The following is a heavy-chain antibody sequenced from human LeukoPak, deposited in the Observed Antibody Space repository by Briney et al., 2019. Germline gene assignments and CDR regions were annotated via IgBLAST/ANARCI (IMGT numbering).Heavy chain of an antibody. V-gene: IGHV1-69-2*01. CDR1: GYTFTDYY. J-gene: IGHJ4*02. CDR3: ATGTFYDSSGLHY. D-gene: IGHD3-22*01. Sequence: ASAKISCKASGYTFTDYYMHWVQQAPGKGLEWMGLVDPEDGETIYAEKFQGRVTITADTSTDTAYMELSSLRSEDTAVYYCATGTFYDSSGLHYWGQGTLVTVSS. CDR2: VDPEDGET.